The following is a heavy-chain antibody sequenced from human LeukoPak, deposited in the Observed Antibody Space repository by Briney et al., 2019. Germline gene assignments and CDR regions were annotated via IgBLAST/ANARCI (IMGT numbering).Heavy chain of an antibody. CDR3: ARGVRTYYYDSSGYETLYFDY. J-gene: IGHJ4*02. V-gene: IGHV1-18*01. CDR2: ISAYNGNT. Sequence: ASVKVSCKASGYTFTSNGISWVRQAPGQGLEWMGWISAYNGNTNYAQKLQGRVTMTTDTSTSTAYMELRSLRSDDTAVYYCARGVRTYYYDSSGYETLYFDYWGQGTLVTVSS. D-gene: IGHD3-22*01. CDR1: GYTFTSNG.